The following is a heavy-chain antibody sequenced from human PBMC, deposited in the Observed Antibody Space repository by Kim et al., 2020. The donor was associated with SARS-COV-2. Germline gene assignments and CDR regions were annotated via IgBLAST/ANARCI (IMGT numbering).Heavy chain of an antibody. CDR2: IYYSGST. D-gene: IGHD3-10*01. J-gene: IGHJ6*01. CDR1: GGSFSSGSYY. CDR3: ARGLGYYGSGSYGVYY. Sequence: SETLSLTCTVSGGSFSSGSYYWSWIRQPPGKGLEWIGYIYYSGSTNYNPSLKSRVTISVDTSKNQFSLKLSSVTAADTAVYYCARGLGYYGSGSYGVYY. V-gene: IGHV4-61*01.